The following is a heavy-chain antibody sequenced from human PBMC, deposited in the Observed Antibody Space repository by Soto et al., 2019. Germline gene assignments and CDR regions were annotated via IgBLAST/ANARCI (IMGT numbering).Heavy chain of an antibody. CDR1: GCTFTASG. J-gene: IGHJ4*02. Sequence: AAVKVSCKACGCTFTASGISWVRQAPGQGLEWMGWTSIYNGHTEYSPKFLGRVVMTTDTSADTAYLELKSLRPDDAALYYCASRSGGSCYCFDYWGQGALVTVSS. V-gene: IGHV1-18*01. CDR2: TSIYNGHT. D-gene: IGHD2-15*01. CDR3: ASRSGGSCYCFDY.